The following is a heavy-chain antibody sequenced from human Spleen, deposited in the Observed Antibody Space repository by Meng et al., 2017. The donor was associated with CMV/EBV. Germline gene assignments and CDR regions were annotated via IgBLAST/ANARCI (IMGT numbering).Heavy chain of an antibody. D-gene: IGHD3-10*01. CDR3: AGHNGGSGSYSYYYYYGMDV. Sequence: SETLSLTCTVSGDSISGSYWSWIRQPPGKGPEWIGYIYYTGSTDYNPSLKSRVTISVDTSKNQFSLKLSSVTAADTAVYYCAGHNGGSGSYSYYYYYGMDVWGQGTTVTVSS. CDR2: IYYTGST. J-gene: IGHJ6*02. V-gene: IGHV4-59*08. CDR1: GDSISGSY.